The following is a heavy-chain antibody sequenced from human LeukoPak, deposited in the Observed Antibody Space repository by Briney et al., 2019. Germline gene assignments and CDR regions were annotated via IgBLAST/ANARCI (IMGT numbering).Heavy chain of an antibody. CDR3: AKDPTHYRVWDYYETIGLSY. Sequence: GGSLRLSCAASGFTFSSYGMHWVRQAPGKGLEWVAFIRYDGSNKYYADSVKGRFTISRDNSKNTLNLRMNSLRAEDTAVYYCAKDPTHYRVWDYYETIGLSYWGQGTLVTASS. J-gene: IGHJ4*02. CDR1: GFTFSSYG. D-gene: IGHD3-22*01. V-gene: IGHV3-30*02. CDR2: IRYDGSNK.